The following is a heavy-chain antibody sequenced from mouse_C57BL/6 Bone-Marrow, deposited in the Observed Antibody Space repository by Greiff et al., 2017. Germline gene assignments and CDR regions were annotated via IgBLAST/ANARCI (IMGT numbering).Heavy chain of an antibody. CDR1: GFTFTDYY. J-gene: IGHJ2*01. CDR2: IRNKANGYTT. Sequence: EVQVVESGGGLVQPGGSLSLSCAASGFTFTDYYMSWVRQPPGKALEWLGFIRNKANGYTTEYSASVKGRFTISRDNSQSILYLQMNALSAEDSSTDYCSRYYGSSGDYYDGWGQGPTLTVSS. V-gene: IGHV7-3*01. CDR3: SRYYGSSGDYYDG. D-gene: IGHD1-1*01.